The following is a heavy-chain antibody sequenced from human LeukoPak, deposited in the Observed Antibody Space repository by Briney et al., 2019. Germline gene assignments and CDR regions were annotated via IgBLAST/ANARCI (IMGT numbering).Heavy chain of an antibody. D-gene: IGHD4-23*01. CDR1: GFTFSSYS. CDR2: ISSSSSYI. J-gene: IGHJ3*02. Sequence: GGSLRLSCAASGFTFSSYSMNWVRQAPGKGLEWVSSISSSSSYIYYADSVKGRFTISRDNAKNSLYLQMNSLRAEDTAVYYCARGGPRVVTPRDAFDIWGRGTMVTVSS. CDR3: ARGGPRVVTPRDAFDI. V-gene: IGHV3-21*01.